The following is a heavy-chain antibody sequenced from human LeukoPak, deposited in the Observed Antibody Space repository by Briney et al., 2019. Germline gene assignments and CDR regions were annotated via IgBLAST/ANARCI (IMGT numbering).Heavy chain of an antibody. CDR1: GGSISSYY. Sequence: SETLSLTCTVSGGSISSYYWSWIRQPPGKGPEWIGYIYYSGSTNYNTSLKSRVTISVDTSKNQFSLKLTSVTAADTAVYYCARAPSPFYSSSSMRFDPWGQGTLVTVSS. CDR3: ARAPSPFYSSSSMRFDP. V-gene: IGHV4-59*08. CDR2: IYYSGST. J-gene: IGHJ5*02. D-gene: IGHD6-6*01.